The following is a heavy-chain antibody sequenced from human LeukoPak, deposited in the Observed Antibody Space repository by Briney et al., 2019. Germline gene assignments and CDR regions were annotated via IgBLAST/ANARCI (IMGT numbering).Heavy chain of an antibody. J-gene: IGHJ4*02. CDR1: GFTFSSYA. Sequence: GGSLRLSCAASGFTFSSYAMSWVRQAPGKGLEWVSAISGSGGSTYYADSVKGRFTISRDNPKNTLYLQMNSLRAEDTAVYYCASPPRGYSYGLRSYFDYWGQGTLVTVSS. D-gene: IGHD5-18*01. CDR2: ISGSGGST. CDR3: ASPPRGYSYGLRSYFDY. V-gene: IGHV3-23*01.